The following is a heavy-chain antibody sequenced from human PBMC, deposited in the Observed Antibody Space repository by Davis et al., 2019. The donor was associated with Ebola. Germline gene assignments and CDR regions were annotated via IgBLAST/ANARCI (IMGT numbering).Heavy chain of an antibody. CDR1: GGSLRGHY. J-gene: IGHJ4*02. CDR2: INHSGST. V-gene: IGHV4-34*01. CDR3: ARASYYDHIWGVIYYFDY. Sequence: SETLSLTCAVYGGSLRGHYWSWFRQPPGKGLEWIGEINHSGSTNYNPSLKSRVTISVDKSKNQFSLKLSSVTAADTAVYYCARASYYDHIWGVIYYFDYWGQGTLVTVSS. D-gene: IGHD3-16*01.